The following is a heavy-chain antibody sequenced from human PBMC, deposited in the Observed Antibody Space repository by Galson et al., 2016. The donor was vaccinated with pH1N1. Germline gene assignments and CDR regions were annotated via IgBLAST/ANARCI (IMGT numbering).Heavy chain of an antibody. Sequence: SLRLSCAASGFTFSSHAMSWVRQAPGKGLQWVSGIGKNGGTYYIDSVRGRFTISRDNSRNTLYLQMNSLRVEDTARYYCVKPDSEHSGDHRGQGTLVTVSS. CDR1: GFTFSSHA. V-gene: IGHV3-23*01. CDR2: IGKNGGT. D-gene: IGHD6-19*01. CDR3: VKPDSEHSGDH. J-gene: IGHJ5*02.